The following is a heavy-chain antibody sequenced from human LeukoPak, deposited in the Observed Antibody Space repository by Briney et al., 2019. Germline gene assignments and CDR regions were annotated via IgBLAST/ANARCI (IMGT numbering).Heavy chain of an antibody. J-gene: IGHJ4*02. CDR3: VKDCCCSSTSCYRGGPAFDY. Sequence: GGSLRLSCSASGFTFSNYAMHWVRQTPGKGLEYVSIISSNGGSTYYAESVKGRFTISRDNSKSTLYLQMSSLRVEDTAVYYCVKDCCCSSTSCYRGGPAFDYWGQGTLVTVSS. CDR2: ISSNGGST. V-gene: IGHV3-64D*06. CDR1: GFTFSNYA. D-gene: IGHD2-2*01.